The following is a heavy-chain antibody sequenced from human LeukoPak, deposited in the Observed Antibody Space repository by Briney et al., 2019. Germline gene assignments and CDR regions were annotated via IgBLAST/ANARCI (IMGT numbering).Heavy chain of an antibody. J-gene: IGHJ3*01. V-gene: IGHV3-11*01. Sequence: GSLRLSCAASGFIFSDHYMSWIRQAPGKGLEWISYISNGAGGTIHYADSVKGRFTISRDNAKNSVFLQMNSLRGEDTAVYYCAREAIVDDAFDVWGQGTVVTVSS. CDR2: ISNGAGGTI. CDR3: AREAIVDDAFDV. CDR1: GFIFSDHY. D-gene: IGHD2-15*01.